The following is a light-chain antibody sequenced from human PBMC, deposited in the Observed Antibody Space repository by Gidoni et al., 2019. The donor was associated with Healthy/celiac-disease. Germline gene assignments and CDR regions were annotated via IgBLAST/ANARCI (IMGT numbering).Light chain of an antibody. Sequence: AIHMPQSPSSLSASVGDRVTITCRSSQGIRNDLGWYQQKPGKAPKLLIYAASSLQSGVPSRFSGSGSGTDFTLTISSLQPEDFANYYCLQDYNYPWTFGQGTKVEIK. CDR2: AAS. CDR1: QGIRND. J-gene: IGKJ1*01. CDR3: LQDYNYPWT. V-gene: IGKV1-6*01.